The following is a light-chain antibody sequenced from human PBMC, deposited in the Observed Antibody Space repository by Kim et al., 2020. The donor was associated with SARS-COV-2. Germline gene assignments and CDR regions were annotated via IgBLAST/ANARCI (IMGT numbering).Light chain of an antibody. CDR2: GAS. CDR1: QSVSSN. CDR3: QQYDDWPPWT. V-gene: IGKV3-15*01. Sequence: SPGETPTLSCRASQSVSSNVAWYQQKPGQAPRLLIYGASTRATDIPARFSGSGSGTDFTLTISSLQSEDLAVYHCQQYDDWPPWTFGQGTKVEIK. J-gene: IGKJ1*01.